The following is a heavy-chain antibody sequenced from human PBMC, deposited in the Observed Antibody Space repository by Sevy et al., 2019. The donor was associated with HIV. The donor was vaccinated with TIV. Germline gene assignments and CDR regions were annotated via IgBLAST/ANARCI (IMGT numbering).Heavy chain of an antibody. D-gene: IGHD2-2*01. CDR3: ARGVAAYCYDFLDY. V-gene: IGHV1-8*01. Sequence: ASVKVSCKASGYTFTSYDINWVRQATGQGLEWMGWMNPNSGNTGYEQKFQGRVTMTRNTSISTAYMELSSLRSEDTAVYYCARGVAAYCYDFLDYRGQGTLVTVSS. J-gene: IGHJ4*02. CDR2: MNPNSGNT. CDR1: GYTFTSYD.